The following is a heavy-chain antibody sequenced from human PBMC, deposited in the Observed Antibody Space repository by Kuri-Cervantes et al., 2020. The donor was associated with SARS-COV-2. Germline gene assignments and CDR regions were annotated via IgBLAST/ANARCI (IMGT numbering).Heavy chain of an antibody. D-gene: IGHD3/OR15-3a*01. CDR2: INLNTDGT. V-gene: IGHV1-2*02. CDR1: GNTFTGYY. Sequence: ALVKVSCKASGNTFTGYYIHWVRQAPGQGLEWMGWINLNTDGTHYAQNFQGRVTMTRDTSISTAYMELTRLRSDDTAVYYCARDPAWTGDGPWGQGTLVTVSS. CDR3: ARDPAWTGDGP. J-gene: IGHJ5*02.